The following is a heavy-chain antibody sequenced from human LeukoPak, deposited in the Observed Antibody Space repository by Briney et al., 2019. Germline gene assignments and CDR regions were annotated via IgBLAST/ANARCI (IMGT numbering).Heavy chain of an antibody. D-gene: IGHD6-19*01. CDR2: IYHSGST. Sequence: SQTLSLTCAVSGGSISSGGYSWRWLRQPPGEGLGGNGYIYHSGSTYYNPSLKSRVTISVDRSKNQFSLKLSSVTAADTAVYYCARSGYSSYDAFDIWGQGTMVTVSS. CDR1: GGSISSGGYS. J-gene: IGHJ3*02. CDR3: ARSGYSSYDAFDI. V-gene: IGHV4-30-2*01.